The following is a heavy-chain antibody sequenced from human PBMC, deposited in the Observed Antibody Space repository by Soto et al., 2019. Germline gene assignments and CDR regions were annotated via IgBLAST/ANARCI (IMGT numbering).Heavy chain of an antibody. CDR2: ISYDGSNK. CDR3: AKDRLGYSLPYYYYYGMDV. CDR1: GFTFSSYG. D-gene: IGHD5-12*01. Sequence: PGGSLRLSCAASGFTFSSYGMHWVRQAPGKGLEWVAVISYDGSNKYYADSVKGRFTISRDNSKNTLYLQMNSLRAEDTAVYYCAKDRLGYSLPYYYYYGMDVWGQGTTVTVSS. V-gene: IGHV3-30*18. J-gene: IGHJ6*02.